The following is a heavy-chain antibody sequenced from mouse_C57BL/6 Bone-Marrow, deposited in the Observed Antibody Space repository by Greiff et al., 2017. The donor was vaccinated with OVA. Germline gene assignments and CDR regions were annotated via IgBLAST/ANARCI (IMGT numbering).Heavy chain of an antibody. J-gene: IGHJ4*01. CDR2: IWTGGGK. Sequence: VQLKESGPGLVAPSQSLSITCTVSGFSLTSYAISWVRQPPGKGLEWLGVIWTGGGKNYNSALKSRLSISKDNSKSQVFLKMNSLQTDDTARYYCASLNWGGAMDYWGQGTSVTVSS. D-gene: IGHD4-1*01. CDR3: ASLNWGGAMDY. V-gene: IGHV2-9-1*01. CDR1: GFSLTSYA.